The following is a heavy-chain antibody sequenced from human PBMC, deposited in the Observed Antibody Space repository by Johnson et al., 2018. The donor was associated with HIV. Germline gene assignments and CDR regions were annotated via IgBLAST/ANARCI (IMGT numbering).Heavy chain of an antibody. Sequence: QVQLVESGGGLVQPGGSLRLSCAASGFTFSSYGMHWVRQAPGKGLEWVAFIAHDESITHYADSVKGRFTMSRDNSKNTLYLHMKSLRPEDTSIYYCAKDDNLGVWYSDAFDVWGQGTVVTVAS. CDR3: AKDDNLGVWYSDAFDV. CDR2: IAHDESIT. V-gene: IGHV3-30*02. CDR1: GFTFSSYG. J-gene: IGHJ3*01. D-gene: IGHD6-19*01.